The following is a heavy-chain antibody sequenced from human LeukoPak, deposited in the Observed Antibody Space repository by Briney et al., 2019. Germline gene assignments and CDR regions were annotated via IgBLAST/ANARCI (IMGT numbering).Heavy chain of an antibody. CDR1: GFTFDDYA. V-gene: IGHV3-9*01. Sequence: GGSLRLSCAASGFTFDDYAMHWVRQAPGKGLEWVSGISWNSGSIGYADSVKGRFTISRDNAKNSLYLQMNSLRAEDTALYYCVKDREVVPAAISYFDYWGQGTLVTVSS. CDR3: VKDREVVPAAISYFDY. D-gene: IGHD2-2*01. CDR2: ISWNSGSI. J-gene: IGHJ4*02.